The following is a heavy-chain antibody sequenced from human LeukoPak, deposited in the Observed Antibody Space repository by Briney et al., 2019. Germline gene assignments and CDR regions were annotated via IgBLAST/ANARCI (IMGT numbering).Heavy chain of an antibody. J-gene: IGHJ4*02. CDR2: INHSGST. Sequence: SETLSLTCAVYGGSFSGYSWTWIRQPPGKGLEWIGEINHSGSTNYNPSLKSRITVSVDTPKKQFSLKLTSVTAADTAVYYCARPYDSSGYYYGYWGQGTLVTVSS. CDR1: GGSFSGYS. V-gene: IGHV4-34*01. D-gene: IGHD3-22*01. CDR3: ARPYDSSGYYYGY.